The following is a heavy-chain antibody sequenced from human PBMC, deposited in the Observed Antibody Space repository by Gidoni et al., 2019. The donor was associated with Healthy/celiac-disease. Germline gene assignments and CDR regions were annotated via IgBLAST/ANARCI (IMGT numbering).Heavy chain of an antibody. CDR1: GGTFSSYA. V-gene: IGHV1-69*01. D-gene: IGHD3-3*02. CDR2: IIPSFGTA. Sequence: QVQLVQSGAEVKKPGSSVNVSCKASGGTFSSYAISWVRQAPGQGLEWMGGIIPSFGTANYAQKFQGRVTITADESTSTAYMELSSLRSEDTAVYYCARGQGSVGFLEWPNYYYYGMDVWGQGTTVTVSS. CDR3: ARGQGSVGFLEWPNYYYYGMDV. J-gene: IGHJ6*02.